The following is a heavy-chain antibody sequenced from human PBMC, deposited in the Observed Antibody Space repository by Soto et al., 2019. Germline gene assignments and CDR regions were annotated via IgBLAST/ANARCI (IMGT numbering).Heavy chain of an antibody. CDR2: IYYSGST. J-gene: IGHJ6*03. CDR3: ARACARPAYYYYMDV. Sequence: PSETLSLTCTVSGCSISSYYWSWIRQPPGKGLEWIGYIYYSGSTNYNPSLKSRVTISVDTSKNQFSLKLSSVTAADTAVYYCARACARPAYYYYMDVWGKGTTVTVSS. D-gene: IGHD6-6*01. CDR1: GCSISSYY. V-gene: IGHV4-59*01.